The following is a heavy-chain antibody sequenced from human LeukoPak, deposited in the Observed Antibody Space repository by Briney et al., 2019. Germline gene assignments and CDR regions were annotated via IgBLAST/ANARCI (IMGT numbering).Heavy chain of an antibody. D-gene: IGHD3-3*01. CDR3: ARQTYYDFWSGYYRGYFDY. V-gene: IGHV1-46*01. CDR2: INPSGGST. Sequence: ASVKVSCKASGYTFTSYYMHWVRQAPGQGLGWMGIINPSGGSTSYAQKFQGRVTMTRDTSTSTVYMELSSLRSEDTAVYYCARQTYYDFWSGYYRGYFDYLGQGTLVTVSS. J-gene: IGHJ4*02. CDR1: GYTFTSYY.